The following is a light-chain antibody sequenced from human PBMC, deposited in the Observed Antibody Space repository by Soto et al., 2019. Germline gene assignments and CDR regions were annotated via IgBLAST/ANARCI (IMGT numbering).Light chain of an antibody. J-gene: IGKJ1*01. CDR2: AAS. CDR1: QGISSW. CDR3: QQYYSYPRT. V-gene: IGKV1-12*01. Sequence: DIQMAQSPSSLSPSVRQRVTITGLASQGISSWLAWYQQSPGKAPKLLIYAASSLQSGVPSRFSGSGSGTDFTLTISCLQSEDFATYYCQQYYSYPRTFGQGTKVDIK.